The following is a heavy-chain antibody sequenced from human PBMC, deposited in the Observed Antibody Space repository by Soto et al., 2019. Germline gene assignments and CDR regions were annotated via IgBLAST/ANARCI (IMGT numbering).Heavy chain of an antibody. J-gene: IGHJ4*02. Sequence: GVTMRHSCAASGFTFSSYEMNWVRQAPGKGLEWVSYISSSGSTIYYADSVKGRFTISRDNAKNLLYLQMNSLRAEDTAVYYCARDLKQLGPLFDYWGQGTLVTVSS. V-gene: IGHV3-48*03. CDR2: ISSSGSTI. CDR3: ARDLKQLGPLFDY. CDR1: GFTFSSYE. D-gene: IGHD6-6*01.